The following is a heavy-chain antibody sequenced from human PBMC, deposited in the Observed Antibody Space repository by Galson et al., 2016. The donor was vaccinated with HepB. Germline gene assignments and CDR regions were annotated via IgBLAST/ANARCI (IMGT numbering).Heavy chain of an antibody. CDR1: GFSVSTSGVG. J-gene: IGHJ3*01. D-gene: IGHD2-21*01. V-gene: IGHV2-5*02. CDR3: THQGREIAAFDV. CDR2: IYWDDDK. Sequence: PALVKPTQTLTLTCTLSGFSVSTSGVGVGWIRQPPGKALEFLALIYWDDDKRYSPSLRGRLSITKDTSKNQVVLTMTNMDPVDTARYFCTHQGREIAAFDVWGLGTMVTVSS.